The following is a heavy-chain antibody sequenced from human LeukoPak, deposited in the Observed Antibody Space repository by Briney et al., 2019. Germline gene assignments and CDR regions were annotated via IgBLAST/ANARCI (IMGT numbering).Heavy chain of an antibody. CDR3: ARDDYGDYVNFDY. J-gene: IGHJ4*02. D-gene: IGHD4-17*01. CDR1: RFTFSSYS. Sequence: PGGSLRLSCAASRFTFSSYSMNWVSQAPGKGLEWVSSFSSSSSYIYYADSVKGRFTISRDNAKNSLYLQMNSLRAEDTAVYYCARDDYGDYVNFDYWGQGTLVTVSS. V-gene: IGHV3-21*01. CDR2: FSSSSSYI.